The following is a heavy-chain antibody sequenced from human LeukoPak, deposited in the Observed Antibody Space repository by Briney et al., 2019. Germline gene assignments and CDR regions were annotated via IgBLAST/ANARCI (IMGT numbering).Heavy chain of an antibody. Sequence: KPSETLSLTCPVSGGSLNSSSYYWGWLRPPPRKGLEGIGSIYYSGRTYYNPSLKSRVTISVDTSKNQFSLKLSSVTAADTAVYYCARHSRGEGTPSDYWGQGTLVTVSS. J-gene: IGHJ4*02. D-gene: IGHD3-10*01. CDR2: IYYSGRT. V-gene: IGHV4-39*01. CDR1: GGSLNSSSYY. CDR3: ARHSRGEGTPSDY.